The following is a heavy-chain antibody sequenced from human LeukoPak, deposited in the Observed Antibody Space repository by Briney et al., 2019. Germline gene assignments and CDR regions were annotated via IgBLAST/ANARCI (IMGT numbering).Heavy chain of an antibody. Sequence: ASVKVSCKASGYTFTSYGISWVRQAPGQGLEWMGWIGAYNGNTNYAQKLQGRVTMTTDTSTSTAYIELRSLRSDDTAVYYCARVIVGCSGGSCYRYFQHWGQGTLVTVSS. V-gene: IGHV1-18*01. J-gene: IGHJ1*01. D-gene: IGHD2-15*01. CDR2: IGAYNGNT. CDR1: GYTFTSYG. CDR3: ARVIVGCSGGSCYRYFQH.